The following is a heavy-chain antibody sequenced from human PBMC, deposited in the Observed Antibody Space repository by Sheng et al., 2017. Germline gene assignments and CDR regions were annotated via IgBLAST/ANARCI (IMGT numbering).Heavy chain of an antibody. CDR1: GGTFNTYS. J-gene: IGHJ6*03. Sequence: QVQLVQSGAEVKKPGSSVRVSCKASGGTFNTYSFNWVRQAPGQGFEWMGGIIPIFTTTKYARKFQGRVSITADTSTNTAYLTLSSLQSEDTATYYCARGGCNSGSCYSGYFYYMDVWDQGP. CDR3: ARGGCNSGSCYSGYFYYMDV. CDR2: IIPIFTTT. D-gene: IGHD2-15*01. V-gene: IGHV1-69*13.